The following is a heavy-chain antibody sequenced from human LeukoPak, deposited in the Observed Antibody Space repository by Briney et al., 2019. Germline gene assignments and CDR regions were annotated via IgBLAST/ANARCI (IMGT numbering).Heavy chain of an antibody. CDR2: ISGSGGSI. CDR1: GFTFISYA. J-gene: IGHJ1*01. CDR3: AKDEDARPMYFQH. Sequence: GGSLRLSCAASGFTFISYAMSWVRQAPGKGLEWVSAISGSGGSIHYADSVKGRFTISRDNSKNTLYLQMNTLRAEDTAVYYCAKDEDARPMYFQHWGQGTLVTVSS. D-gene: IGHD2-2*01. V-gene: IGHV3-23*01.